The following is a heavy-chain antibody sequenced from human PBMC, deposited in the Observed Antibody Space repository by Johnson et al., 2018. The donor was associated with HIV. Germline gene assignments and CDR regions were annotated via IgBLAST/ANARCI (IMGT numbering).Heavy chain of an antibody. D-gene: IGHD3-22*01. CDR1: GFTFRNYA. J-gene: IGHJ3*02. CDR2: IRYDGINK. V-gene: IGHV3-30*02. CDR3: AKDLIPTMIVVVISRSAFDI. Sequence: QVQLVESGGGVVQPGTSLRLSCAASGFTFRNYAMHWVRQAPGKGLEWVAFIRYDGINKYYADSVKGRFTLSRDNSKNTLYLQMNSLRAEYTAVYYFAKDLIPTMIVVVISRSAFDIWGQGTMVTVSS.